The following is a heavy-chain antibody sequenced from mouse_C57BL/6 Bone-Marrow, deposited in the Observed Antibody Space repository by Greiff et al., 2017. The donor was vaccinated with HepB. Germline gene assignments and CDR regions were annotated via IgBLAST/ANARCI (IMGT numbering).Heavy chain of an antibody. V-gene: IGHV1-50*01. CDR3: ASRIRITTVVPGYFDV. CDR1: GYTFTSYW. J-gene: IGHJ1*03. CDR2: IDPSDSYT. D-gene: IGHD1-1*01. Sequence: QVQLQQPGAELVKPGASVKLSCKASGYTFTSYWMQWVKQRPGQGLEWIGEIDPSDSYTNYNQKFKGKATLTVDTSSSTAYMQLSSLTSEDSAVYYCASRIRITTVVPGYFDVWGTGTTVTVSS.